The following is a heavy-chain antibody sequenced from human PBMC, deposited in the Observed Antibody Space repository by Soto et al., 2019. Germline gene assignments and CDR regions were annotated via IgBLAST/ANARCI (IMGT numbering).Heavy chain of an antibody. CDR3: ARDLGDYGDYGDFDY. Sequence: ASVKVSCKASGYTFTSYGISWVRQAPGQGLEWMGWISAYNGNTNYAQKLQGRVTMTTDTSTSTAYMELRSLRSDDTAVYYCARDLGDYGDYGDFDYWGQGTLVTVSS. J-gene: IGHJ4*02. D-gene: IGHD4-17*01. CDR2: ISAYNGNT. CDR1: GYTFTSYG. V-gene: IGHV1-18*01.